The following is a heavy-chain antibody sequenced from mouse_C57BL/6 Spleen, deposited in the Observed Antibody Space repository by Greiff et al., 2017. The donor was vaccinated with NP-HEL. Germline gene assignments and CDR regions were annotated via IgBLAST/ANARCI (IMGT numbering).Heavy chain of an antibody. D-gene: IGHD1-1*01. CDR1: GYTFTDYY. J-gene: IGHJ1*03. CDR3: GYYGSSPWYFDV. CDR2: INPNNGGT. Sequence: EVQLQQSGPELVKPGASVKISCKASGYTFTDYYMNWVKQSHGKSLEWIGDINPNNGGTSYNQKFKGKATLTVDKSSSTAYMELRSLTSEDSAVYYCGYYGSSPWYFDVWGTGTTVTVSS. V-gene: IGHV1-26*01.